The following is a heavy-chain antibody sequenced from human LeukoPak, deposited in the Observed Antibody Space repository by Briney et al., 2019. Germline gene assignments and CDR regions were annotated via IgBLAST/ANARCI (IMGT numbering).Heavy chain of an antibody. CDR3: ATSEASSGYYPQWNYYGMDV. CDR2: ISVSGAGT. Sequence: GGSLRLSCAASGFTFSSYAMGWVRQAPGKGLEWVSAISVSGAGTYYADSVKGRFTISRDNSKNTRYMQMNSLRAEDTAVYYCATSEASSGYYPQWNYYGMDVWGQGTMVTVSS. J-gene: IGHJ6*02. V-gene: IGHV3-23*01. D-gene: IGHD3-22*01. CDR1: GFTFSSYA.